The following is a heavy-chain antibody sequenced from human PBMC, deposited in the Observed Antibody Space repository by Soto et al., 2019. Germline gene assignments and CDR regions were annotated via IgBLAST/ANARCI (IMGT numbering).Heavy chain of an antibody. D-gene: IGHD5-12*01. V-gene: IGHV1-69*13. J-gene: IGHJ5*02. CDR2: IIPIFGTA. CDR1: GCTFSSYA. CDR3: ARVVVGANMKFDP. Sequence: SVKVSCKASGCTFSSYAISWVRQAPGQGLEWMGGIIPIFGTANYAQKFQGRVTITADESTSTAYMELSSLRSEDTAVYYCARVVVGANMKFDPWGQGTLVTVSS.